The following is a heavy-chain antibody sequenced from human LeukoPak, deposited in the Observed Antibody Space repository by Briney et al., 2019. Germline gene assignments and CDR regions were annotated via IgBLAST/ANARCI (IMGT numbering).Heavy chain of an antibody. CDR1: GFTFSSYA. CDR3: ATVNYDILTGYYPPPVY. J-gene: IGHJ4*02. CDR2: ISGSGGST. D-gene: IGHD3-9*01. Sequence: GGSLRLSCAASGFTFSSYAMSWVRQAPGKGLEWVSAISGSGGSTYYADSVKGRFTISRDNSKNTLYLQMNSLRAEDTAVYYCATVNYDILTGYYPPPVYWGQGTLVTVSS. V-gene: IGHV3-23*01.